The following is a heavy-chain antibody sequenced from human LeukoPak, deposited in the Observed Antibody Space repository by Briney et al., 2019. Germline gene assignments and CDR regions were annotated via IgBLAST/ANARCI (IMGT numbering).Heavy chain of an antibody. Sequence: PSETLSLTCSVSGGSISSYYWSWIRQPPGEGLEYVGYIYYSGSTKYNPSLKSRVTISVNTSKVQFTLNLTSVTAADTAVYYGARLKCISTTCPSRYVMDVWGQGTTVTVSS. CDR2: IYYSGST. CDR3: ARLKCISTTCPSRYVMDV. D-gene: IGHD2-2*01. V-gene: IGHV4-59*01. CDR1: GGSISSYY. J-gene: IGHJ6*02.